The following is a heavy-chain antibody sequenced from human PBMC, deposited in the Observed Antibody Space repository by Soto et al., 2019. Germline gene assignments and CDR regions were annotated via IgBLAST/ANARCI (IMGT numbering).Heavy chain of an antibody. Sequence: GGSLRLSCTVSGFTFGNYALTWVRQAPGKAPEWVGLIRSKVFNRTTEYATSVKGRFTFTRDDSKNIASLQMNSLKTEDTAVYYCTRLTNIAPYYFDYWGQGTLVTVSS. CDR1: GFTFGNYA. CDR2: IRSKVFNRTT. D-gene: IGHD6-13*01. V-gene: IGHV3-49*04. J-gene: IGHJ4*02. CDR3: TRLTNIAPYYFDY.